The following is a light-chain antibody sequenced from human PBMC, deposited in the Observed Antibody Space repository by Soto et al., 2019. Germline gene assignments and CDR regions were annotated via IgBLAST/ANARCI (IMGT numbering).Light chain of an antibody. CDR2: YDD. Sequence: QSVLTQPPSVSAAPRQRVTISCSGSSFNIGKNAVNWYQRLPGKSPKLLIYYDDLLPSGVSDRFSGSKSGTSASLAISGLQSEDEGDYYCAAWDDTLNGWVFGGGTKLTVL. CDR3: AAWDDTLNGWV. J-gene: IGLJ3*02. CDR1: SFNIGKNA. V-gene: IGLV1-36*01.